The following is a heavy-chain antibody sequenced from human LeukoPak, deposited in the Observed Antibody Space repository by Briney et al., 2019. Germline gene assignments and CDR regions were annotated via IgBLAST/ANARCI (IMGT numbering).Heavy chain of an antibody. D-gene: IGHD3-10*02. J-gene: IGHJ6*04. CDR1: GFTFSSYG. CDR2: IRYDVSNK. CDR3: AGLGITMIGGV. Sequence: GGSLRLSFAESGFTFSSYGMHWVRQAPGKGLEWVTFIRYDVSNKYYADSVKGRFTISRENYKNTLYLQMNSLRAEDTAVYYCAGLGITMIGGVWGKGTTVTISS. V-gene: IGHV3-30*02.